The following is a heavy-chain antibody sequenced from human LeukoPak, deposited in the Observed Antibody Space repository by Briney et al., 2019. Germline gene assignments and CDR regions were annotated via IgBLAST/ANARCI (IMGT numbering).Heavy chain of an antibody. D-gene: IGHD6-13*01. J-gene: IGHJ3*02. Sequence: SETLSLTCTVSGGSISSSSYYWGWIRQPPGKGLEWIGSIYYSGSTYYNPSLKSRVTISVDTSKNQFSLKLSSVTAADTAVYYCARDSSSLTLAFDIWGQGTIVTVSS. CDR1: GGSISSSSYY. V-gene: IGHV4-39*07. CDR2: IYYSGST. CDR3: ARDSSSLTLAFDI.